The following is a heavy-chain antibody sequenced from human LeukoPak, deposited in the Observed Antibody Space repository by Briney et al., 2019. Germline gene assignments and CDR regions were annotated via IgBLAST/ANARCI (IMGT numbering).Heavy chain of an antibody. CDR2: MNPKTGNT. D-gene: IGHD4-11*01. V-gene: IGHV1-8*01. J-gene: IGHJ3*02. CDR3: VRIDYSNAFDI. Sequence: ASVRVSFKASGYTFTNFDINWVRQAAGQGLEWMGWMNPKTGNTGSAQKLQGRVTITGNTSISTAYMELSSLRSEDTAVYYCVRIDYSNAFDIWGQGTMVTVSS. CDR1: GYTFTNFD.